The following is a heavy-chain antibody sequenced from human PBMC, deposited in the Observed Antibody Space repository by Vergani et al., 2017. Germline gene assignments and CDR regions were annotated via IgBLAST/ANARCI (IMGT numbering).Heavy chain of an antibody. CDR3: ARYYCSSTSCYYYYGMDV. D-gene: IGHD2-2*01. CDR1: GFTFSSYS. V-gene: IGHV3-21*01. J-gene: IGHJ6*02. CDR2: ISSSSSYI. Sequence: EVQLVESGGGLVKPGGSLRLSCAASGFTFSSYSMNGVRQAPGKGLEWVSSISSSSSYIYYADSVKGRFTISRDNAKNSLYLQMNSLRAEDTAVYYCARYYCSSTSCYYYYGMDVWGQGTTVTVSS.